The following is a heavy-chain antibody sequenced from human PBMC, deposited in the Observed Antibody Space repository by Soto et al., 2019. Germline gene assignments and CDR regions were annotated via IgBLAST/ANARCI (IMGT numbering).Heavy chain of an antibody. CDR2: INGGDGST. J-gene: IGHJ4*02. Sequence: QVQLVQSGAEVKKPGASVKVSCKASGYTFTSYAMHWVRQAPGQRLEWMGWINGGDGSTKYSQKFQGRVTITRDTSASTAYMELSSLRSEDTAVYYCATGPRREYWGQGSLVTVSS. CDR3: ATGPRREY. CDR1: GYTFTSYA. V-gene: IGHV1-3*01.